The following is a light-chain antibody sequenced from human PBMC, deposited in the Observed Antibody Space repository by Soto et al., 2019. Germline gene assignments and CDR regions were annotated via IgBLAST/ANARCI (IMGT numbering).Light chain of an antibody. CDR1: QSISSW. CDR2: DAS. V-gene: IGKV1-5*01. J-gene: IGKJ1*01. CDR3: QQYKSYSGT. Sequence: DIQMTQSPSTLSASVGDRVTITCRASQSISSWLAWYQQKPGKAPKLLIYDASSLESGVPSRFSGSGSGTALTLTISSLQPDDFATYYCQQYKSYSGTFGQGTKVEIK.